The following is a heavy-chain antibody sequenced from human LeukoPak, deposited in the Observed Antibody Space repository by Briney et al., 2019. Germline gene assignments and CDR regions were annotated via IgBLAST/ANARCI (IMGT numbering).Heavy chain of an antibody. CDR3: ARDRRIAAAGNYFDY. CDR2: IYHSGST. CDR1: GYSISSGYY. J-gene: IGHJ4*02. Sequence: SETLSLTCTVSGYSISSGYYWGWIRQPPGKGLEWIGSIYHSGSTYYNPSLKSRVTISVDTSKNQFSLKLSSVTAADTAVYYCARDRRIAAAGNYFDYWGQGTLVTVSS. V-gene: IGHV4-38-2*02. D-gene: IGHD6-13*01.